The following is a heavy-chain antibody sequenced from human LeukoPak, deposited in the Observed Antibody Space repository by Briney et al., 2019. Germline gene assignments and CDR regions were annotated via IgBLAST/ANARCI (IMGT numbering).Heavy chain of an antibody. CDR2: ISGSGGST. D-gene: IGHD2-2*01. CDR1: GFTFSSYA. Sequence: PGGSLRLSCAASGFTFSSYAMSWVRQAPGKGLEWVSAISGSGGSTYYADSVKGRFTISRDNSKNTLYLQMNSLRAEDTAVYYCAKGTLDIEVVPAAPKVYYFDYWGQGTLVTVSS. J-gene: IGHJ4*02. V-gene: IGHV3-23*01. CDR3: AKGTLDIEVVPAAPKVYYFDY.